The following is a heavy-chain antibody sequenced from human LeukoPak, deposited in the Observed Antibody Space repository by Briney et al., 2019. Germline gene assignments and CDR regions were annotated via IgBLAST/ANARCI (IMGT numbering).Heavy chain of an antibody. V-gene: IGHV4-39*07. CDR1: GGSISSSTYF. CDR2: INHSGST. Sequence: SETLSLTCTVSGGSISSSTYFWGWIRQPPGKGLEWIGEINHSGSTNYNPSLKSRVTISVDTSKNQFSLKLSSVTAADTAVYYCARGYSGSYIDYWGQGTLVTVSS. D-gene: IGHD1-26*01. CDR3: ARGYSGSYIDY. J-gene: IGHJ4*02.